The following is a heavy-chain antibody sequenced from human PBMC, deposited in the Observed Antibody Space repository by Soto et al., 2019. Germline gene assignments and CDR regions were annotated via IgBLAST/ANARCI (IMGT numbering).Heavy chain of an antibody. J-gene: IGHJ4*02. CDR3: ATDLYSYDCSGYYSPHY. Sequence: QVQLVQSGAEVKKPGASVKVSCKVSGYTLTELSMHWVRQAPGKGLERMGGFDPEDGETIYAQKLQGRVTMTEDTSTDTAYMALDRLKCEDTAGYFCATDLYSYDCSGYYSPHYWGQGTLVTVSS. D-gene: IGHD3-22*01. CDR2: FDPEDGET. CDR1: GYTLTELS. V-gene: IGHV1-24*01.